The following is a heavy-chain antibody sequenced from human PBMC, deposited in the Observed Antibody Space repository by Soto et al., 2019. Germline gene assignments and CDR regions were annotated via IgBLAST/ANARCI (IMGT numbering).Heavy chain of an antibody. Sequence: GESLKISCKGSGYSFTSYWIGWVRQMPGKGLEWMGIIYPGDSDTRYSPSFQGQVTISADKSISTAYLQWSSLKASDTAMYYCARQIPRGYYDFWSGYGYNWFDPCGHGTLVTVSS. CDR2: IYPGDSDT. CDR3: ARQIPRGYYDFWSGYGYNWFDP. D-gene: IGHD3-3*01. J-gene: IGHJ5*02. CDR1: GYSFTSYW. V-gene: IGHV5-51*01.